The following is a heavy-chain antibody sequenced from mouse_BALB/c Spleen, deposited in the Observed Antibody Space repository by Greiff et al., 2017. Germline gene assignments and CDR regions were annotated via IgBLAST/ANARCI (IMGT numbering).Heavy chain of an antibody. CDR2: ISSGGGNT. D-gene: IGHD2-1*01. J-gene: IGHJ3*01. V-gene: IGHV5-9*03. CDR1: GFTFSSYT. CDR3: ARWNGNYPFAY. Sequence: EVHLVESGGGLVKPGGSLKLSCAASGFTFSSYTMSWVRQTPEKRLEWVATISSGGGNTYYPDSVKGRFTISRDNAKNNLYLQMSSLRSEDTALYYCARWNGNYPFAYWGQGTLVTVSA.